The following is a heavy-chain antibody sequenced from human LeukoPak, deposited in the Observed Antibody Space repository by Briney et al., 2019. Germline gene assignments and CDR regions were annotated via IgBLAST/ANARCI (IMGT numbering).Heavy chain of an antibody. CDR2: SNSDGSST. Sequence: GGSLRLSCAASGFTFSNYWMHWVRQTPGKGLVWVSRSNSDGSSTSYADSVKGRFTISRDNSKNTLYLQMNSLRAEDTAVYHCAREVVVPAAITYYYYYYMDVWGKGTTVTVSS. J-gene: IGHJ6*03. CDR3: AREVVVPAAITYYYYYYMDV. V-gene: IGHV3-74*01. D-gene: IGHD2-2*01. CDR1: GFTFSNYW.